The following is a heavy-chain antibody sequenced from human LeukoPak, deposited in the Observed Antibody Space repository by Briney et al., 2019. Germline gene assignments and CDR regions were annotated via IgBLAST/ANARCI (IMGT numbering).Heavy chain of an antibody. D-gene: IGHD3-22*01. J-gene: IGHJ4*02. Sequence: ASVKVSCKASGYTFTNYFMHWVRQAPGQGLEWMGIINPSGGSTSYAQKFQGRVTMTSDTSTTTLYMELSSLRSEDTAVYYCARPQKRYDSSGYYYSDYWGQGTLVTVSS. V-gene: IGHV1-46*01. CDR1: GYTFTNYF. CDR2: INPSGGST. CDR3: ARPQKRYDSSGYYYSDY.